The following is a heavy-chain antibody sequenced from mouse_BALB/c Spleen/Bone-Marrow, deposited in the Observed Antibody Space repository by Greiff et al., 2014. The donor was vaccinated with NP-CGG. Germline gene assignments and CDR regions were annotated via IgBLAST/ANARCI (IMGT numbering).Heavy chain of an antibody. V-gene: IGHV1S22*01. CDR3: RCYDYAMDY. CDR1: GYTFTSYW. CDR2: IYPGSGST. J-gene: IGHJ4*01. Sequence: LKQSGSELVRPGASVKLSCKASGYTFTSYWIHWVKQRPGQGLEWIGNIYPGSGSTNYDEKFKRKVTLTIDTSSSTAYMQLSNLTSEDSADYYSRCYDYAMDYWGQGTSVTVSS. D-gene: IGHD1-1*01.